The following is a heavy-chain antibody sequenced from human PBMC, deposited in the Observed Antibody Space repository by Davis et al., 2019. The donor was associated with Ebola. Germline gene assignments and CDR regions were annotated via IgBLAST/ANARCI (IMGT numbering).Heavy chain of an antibody. J-gene: IGHJ6*04. D-gene: IGHD3-10*01. CDR3: ARGAKSNYYGSGSYYPFYYYYGMDV. CDR1: GASISNSNYY. Sequence: MPSETLSLTCTVSGASISNSNYYWGWIRQPPGKGLEWIGNIFYSGYTYYNPSLKSRVTISVDTSKNQFSLKLSSVTAADTAVYYCARGAKSNYYGSGSYYPFYYYYGMDVWGKGTTVTVSS. V-gene: IGHV4-39*07. CDR2: IFYSGYT.